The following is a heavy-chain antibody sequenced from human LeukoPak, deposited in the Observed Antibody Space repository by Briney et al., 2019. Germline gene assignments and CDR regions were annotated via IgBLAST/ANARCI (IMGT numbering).Heavy chain of an antibody. CDR2: IYHSGST. CDR3: ARDIERGSLDY. Sequence: SETLSLTCAVSGYFISSGYYWDWIRQPPGKGLEWIGSIYHSGSTYYNPSLKSRVTISVDTSKNQFSLRLSSVTAADTAVYYCARDIERGSLDYWGQGTLVTVSS. CDR1: GYFISSGYY. V-gene: IGHV4-38-2*02. J-gene: IGHJ4*02. D-gene: IGHD3-10*01.